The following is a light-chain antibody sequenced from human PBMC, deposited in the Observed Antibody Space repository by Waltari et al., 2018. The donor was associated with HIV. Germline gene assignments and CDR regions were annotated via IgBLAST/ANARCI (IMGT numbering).Light chain of an antibody. V-gene: IGLV3-21*02. CDR3: QVWDSSSDHPEDV. Sequence: SYVLTQPPSVSVAPGQTARITCGGNNIGSKSVHWYQQKPGQAPVLVVYDDSDRPLGIPERFSGSNSGNTAALAISRVEAGDEADYYCQVWDSSSDHPEDVFGPGTKVTVL. CDR1: NIGSKS. J-gene: IGLJ1*01. CDR2: DDS.